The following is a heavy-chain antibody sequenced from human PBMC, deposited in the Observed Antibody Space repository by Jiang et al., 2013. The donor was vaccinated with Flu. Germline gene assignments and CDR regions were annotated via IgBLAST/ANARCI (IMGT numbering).Heavy chain of an antibody. D-gene: IGHD3-10*01. CDR3: ADMGRDAFDI. CDR2: IRPFNGDT. J-gene: IGHJ3*02. CDR1: GYTFTSYG. Sequence: GAEVKKPGASVKVSCEASGYTFTSYGIIWVRQAPGQGLEWMGWIRPFNGDTQFAQKYQGRVTLTADTSTNTVYMELRSLRSDDTAVYYCADMGRDAFDIWGQGTMVIVSS. V-gene: IGHV1-18*01.